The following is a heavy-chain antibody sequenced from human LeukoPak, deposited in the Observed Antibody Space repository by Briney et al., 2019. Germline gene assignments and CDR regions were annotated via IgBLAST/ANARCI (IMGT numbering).Heavy chain of an antibody. Sequence: PSETLSLTCAVYGGSFSGYYWSWIRQPPGKGLEWIGEISHSGSTNYNPSLKSRVTISVDTSKNQFSLKLSSVTAADTAVYYCARVVVAVYYYYFMDVWGKGTTITVSS. CDR2: ISHSGST. CDR1: GGSFSGYY. D-gene: IGHD6-6*01. CDR3: ARVVVAVYYYYFMDV. J-gene: IGHJ6*03. V-gene: IGHV4-34*01.